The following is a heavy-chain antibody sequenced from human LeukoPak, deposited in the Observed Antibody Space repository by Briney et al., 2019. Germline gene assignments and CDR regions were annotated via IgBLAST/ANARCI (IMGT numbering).Heavy chain of an antibody. CDR1: GFTFDDYA. V-gene: IGHV3-9*01. D-gene: IGHD3-22*01. Sequence: GGSLRLSCAASGFTFDDYAMPWVRQAPGKGLEWVSGISWNSGSIGYADSVKGRFTISRDNAKNPLYLQMNSLRAEDTALYYCAKDRDYYDSSGYFDYWGQGTLVTVSS. CDR2: ISWNSGSI. CDR3: AKDRDYYDSSGYFDY. J-gene: IGHJ4*02.